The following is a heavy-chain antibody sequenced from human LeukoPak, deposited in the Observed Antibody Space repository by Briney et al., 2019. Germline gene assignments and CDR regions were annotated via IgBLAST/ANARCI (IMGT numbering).Heavy chain of an antibody. J-gene: IGHJ5*02. CDR2: ISAYNGNT. D-gene: IGHD3-10*01. Sequence: ASVKVSCKASGYTFTSYGISWVRQAPGQGLEWMGWISAYNGNTNYAQKLQGRVTMTTDTSTSTAYMELRSLRSDDTAVYYCARLATYYYGSGSYHWFDPWAREPWSPSPQ. V-gene: IGHV1-18*01. CDR3: ARLATYYYGSGSYHWFDP. CDR1: GYTFTSYG.